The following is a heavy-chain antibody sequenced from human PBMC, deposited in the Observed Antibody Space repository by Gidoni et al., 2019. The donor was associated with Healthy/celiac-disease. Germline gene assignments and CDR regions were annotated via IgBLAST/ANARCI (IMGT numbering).Heavy chain of an antibody. CDR3: ARQQRGYLVAFDI. CDR1: GGSISSYY. CDR2: IYSSGST. D-gene: IGHD5-18*01. V-gene: IGHV4-59*08. J-gene: IGHJ3*02. Sequence: QVHLQESCPGLVPPSEPLSLPCTVSGGSISSYYWSWIRQPPGKGLEWIGYIYSSGSTNYNPSLKSRVTISVDTSKNQFSRKLNSVTAADTAMYYCARQQRGYLVAFDIWGQGTMVTVSS.